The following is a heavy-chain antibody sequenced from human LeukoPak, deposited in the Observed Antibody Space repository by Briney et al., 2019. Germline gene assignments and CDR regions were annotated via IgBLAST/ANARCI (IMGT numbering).Heavy chain of an antibody. CDR3: ARKNPASTSCYVDY. J-gene: IGHJ4*02. V-gene: IGHV4-34*01. Sequence: PSETLSLTCAVYGESFSGYYWSWIRQPPGKGLEWIGEINHSGSTNYNPSLKSRVTISVDTSKNQFSLKLSSVTAADTAVYYCARKNPASTSCYVDYWGQGTLVTVSS. CDR2: INHSGST. D-gene: IGHD2-2*01. CDR1: GESFSGYY.